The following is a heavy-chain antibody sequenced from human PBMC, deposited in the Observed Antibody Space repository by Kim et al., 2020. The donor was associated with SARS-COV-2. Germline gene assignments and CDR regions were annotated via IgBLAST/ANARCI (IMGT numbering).Heavy chain of an antibody. V-gene: IGHV3-53*01. J-gene: IGHJ4*02. CDR1: GFTVSSNY. CDR2: IYSGGST. Sequence: GGSLRLSCAASGFTVSSNYMSWVRQAPGKGLEWVSVIYSGGSTYYADSVKGRFTISRDNSKNTLYLQMNSLRAEDTAVYYCARVGYCSSTSCPEGYWGQGTLVTVSS. CDR3: ARVGYCSSTSCPEGY. D-gene: IGHD2-2*01.